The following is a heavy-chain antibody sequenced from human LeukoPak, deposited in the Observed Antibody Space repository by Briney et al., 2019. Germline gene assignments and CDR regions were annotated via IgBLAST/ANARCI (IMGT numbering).Heavy chain of an antibody. V-gene: IGHV4-4*07. J-gene: IGHJ4*02. Sequence: SETLSLTCTVSGGSISSYYWSWIRQPAGKGLEWIGRIYTSGSTNYNPSLKSRVTMSVDTSKNQFSLKLSSVTVADTAVYYCAREKMAGMATTYYFDYWGQGTLVTVSS. CDR3: AREKMAGMATTYYFDY. D-gene: IGHD5-24*01. CDR2: IYTSGST. CDR1: GGSISSYY.